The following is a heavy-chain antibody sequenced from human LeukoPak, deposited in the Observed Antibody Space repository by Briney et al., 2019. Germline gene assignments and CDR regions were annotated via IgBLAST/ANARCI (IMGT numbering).Heavy chain of an antibody. D-gene: IGHD3-10*01. J-gene: IGHJ2*01. Sequence: PSETLSLTCAVSGGSISSSNWWSWVRQPPGKGLEWIGEIYHSGSTNYNPSLKSRVTISVDKSKNQSSLKLSSVTAADTAVYYCARDRGIRTIYEYFDLWGRGTLDTVSS. CDR1: GGSISSSNW. CDR3: ARDRGIRTIYEYFDL. CDR2: IYHSGST. V-gene: IGHV4-4*02.